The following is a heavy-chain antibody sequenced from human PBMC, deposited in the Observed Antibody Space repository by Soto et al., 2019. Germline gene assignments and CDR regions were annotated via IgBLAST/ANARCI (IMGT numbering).Heavy chain of an antibody. CDR2: IDPSDSYT. V-gene: IGHV5-10-1*01. CDR1: GYSFTSYW. J-gene: IGHJ4*02. CDR3: ARHAYCGGDCHHYDG. Sequence: GESLKISCKGSGYSFTSYWISWVRQMPGKGLEWMGRIDPSDSYTNYSPSFQGHVTISADKSISTAYLQWSSLKASDTAMYYCARHAYCGGDCHHYDGWGQGTLVTVSS. D-gene: IGHD2-21*02.